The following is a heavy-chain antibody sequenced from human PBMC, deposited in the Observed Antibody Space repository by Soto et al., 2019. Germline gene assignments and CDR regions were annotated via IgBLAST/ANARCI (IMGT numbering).Heavy chain of an antibody. J-gene: IGHJ4*02. Sequence: AASVKVSCKASGYTFTSYYMHWVRRAPGQGLEWMGIINPSGGSTSYAQKFQGRVTMTRDTSTSTVYMELSSLRSEDTAVYYCARDPLTVAGTVGYFDYWGQGTLVTVSS. CDR3: ARDPLTVAGTVGYFDY. D-gene: IGHD6-19*01. V-gene: IGHV1-46*03. CDR2: INPSGGST. CDR1: GYTFTSYY.